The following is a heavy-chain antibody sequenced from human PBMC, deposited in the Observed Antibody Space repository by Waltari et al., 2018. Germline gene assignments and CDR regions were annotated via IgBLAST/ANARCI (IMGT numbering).Heavy chain of an antibody. J-gene: IGHJ6*02. CDR2: INTKNGHP. Sequence: QVQLAQSGSELKEPGASVKVSCRTSGYTFTAYTLNWVRQVPGQGLEWMGWINTKNGHPTYVQGFTGRFVFSLDTSVSTTYLQITGLKAEDTAVYFCARALLGLTNRLDVWGQGTTVTISS. CDR3: ARALLGLTNRLDV. CDR1: GYTFTAYT. V-gene: IGHV7-4-1*02. D-gene: IGHD4-17*01.